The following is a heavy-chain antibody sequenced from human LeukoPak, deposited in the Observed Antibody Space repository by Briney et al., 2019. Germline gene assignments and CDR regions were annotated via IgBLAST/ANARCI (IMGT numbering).Heavy chain of an antibody. CDR2: IKQDGSEK. CDR3: ARDHSGTEDY. Sequence: GGSLRLSCTASGFTFGDYAMSWFRQAPGKGLEWVANIKQDGSEKYYVDSVKGRFTISRDNAKNSLYLQMNSLRAEDTAVYYCARDHSGTEDYWGQGTLVTVSS. J-gene: IGHJ4*02. D-gene: IGHD6-13*01. CDR1: GFTFGDYA. V-gene: IGHV3-7*01.